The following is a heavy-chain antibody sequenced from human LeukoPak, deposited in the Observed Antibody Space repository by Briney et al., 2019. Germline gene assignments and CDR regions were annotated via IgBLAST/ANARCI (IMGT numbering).Heavy chain of an antibody. V-gene: IGHV3-30*02. Sequence: IRYDGSNKYYADSVKGRFTISRDNSKNTLYLQMNSLRAEDTAVYYCAKDRSSSPYAFDIWGQGTMVTVSS. J-gene: IGHJ3*02. CDR2: IRYDGSNK. D-gene: IGHD6-13*01. CDR3: AKDRSSSPYAFDI.